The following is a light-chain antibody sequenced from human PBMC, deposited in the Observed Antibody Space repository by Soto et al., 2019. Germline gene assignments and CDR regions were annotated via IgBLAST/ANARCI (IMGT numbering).Light chain of an antibody. Sequence: EIVLTQSPGTLSLSPGERATLSCRASQSFSTTYLAWYLQKPGQAPRLLIYSASSRATGIPDRFSGSGSGTDFTLTISRLEPEDFAVYYCQQYGSSSVTFGQGTKVDI. J-gene: IGKJ1*01. CDR3: QQYGSSSVT. CDR2: SAS. V-gene: IGKV3-20*01. CDR1: QSFSTTY.